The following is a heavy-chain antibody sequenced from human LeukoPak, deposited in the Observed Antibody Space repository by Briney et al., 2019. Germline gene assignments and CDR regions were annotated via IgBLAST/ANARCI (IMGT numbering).Heavy chain of an antibody. D-gene: IGHD2-2*01. V-gene: IGHV3-11*03. CDR3: ARSHIVVIPAAISGAFDI. J-gene: IGHJ3*02. CDR1: GLTFSDYS. CDR2: ISDSSTYT. Sequence: GGSLRLSCAASGLTFSDYSMTWIRQAPGKGLEWVSYISDSSTYTNYADSVKGRFTISRDNAKNSLFLQMNSLRAEDTAIYYCARSHIVVIPAAISGAFDIWGQGTIVTVSS.